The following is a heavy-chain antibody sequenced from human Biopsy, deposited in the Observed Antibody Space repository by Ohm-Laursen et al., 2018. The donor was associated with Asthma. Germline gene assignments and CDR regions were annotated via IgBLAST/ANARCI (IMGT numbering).Heavy chain of an antibody. D-gene: IGHD3-3*01. CDR2: ISYDGSSI. CDR3: AKDTEGRYDFWSGLSYNYYGMDV. CDR1: GFTFSSYG. J-gene: IGHJ6*02. V-gene: IGHV3-30*18. Sequence: SLRLSCAASGFTFSSYGMYWVRQAPGKGLEWVAVISYDGSSIYYADSVKGRFTISRDNSKNTLYLQTNSLRAEDTAVYYCAKDTEGRYDFWSGLSYNYYGMDVWGQGTTVTVSS.